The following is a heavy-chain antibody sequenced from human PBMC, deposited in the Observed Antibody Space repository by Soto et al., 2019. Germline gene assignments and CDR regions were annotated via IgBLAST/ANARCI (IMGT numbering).Heavy chain of an antibody. CDR2: INGGNGDT. V-gene: IGHV1-3*01. CDR3: ESLDTARIQIAGY. Sequence: KRLEWMGWINGGNGDTKYSQKFQDRVTITRDTSASTAYMELNSLTVEDTAIYYCESLDTARIQIAGYWGQGIQVTVSS. J-gene: IGHJ4*02. D-gene: IGHD5-18*01.